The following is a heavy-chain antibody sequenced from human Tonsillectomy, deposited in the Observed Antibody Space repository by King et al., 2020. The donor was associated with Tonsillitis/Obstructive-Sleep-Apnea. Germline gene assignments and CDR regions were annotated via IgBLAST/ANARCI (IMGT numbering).Heavy chain of an antibody. CDR1: GFTFSSYS. V-gene: IGHV3-48*02. D-gene: IGHD4-23*01. CDR3: ARDIGGNGCSSYFYMDV. CDR2: ISSSSSTI. Sequence: VQLVESGGGLVQPGGSLRLSRAASGFTFSSYSMNWVRQAPGKGLEWVSYISSSSSTIYYADSVNGRFTISRDNAKNSLYLQMNSLRDEDTAVYYLARDIGGNGCSSYFYMDVWGKGTTVTVSS. J-gene: IGHJ6*03.